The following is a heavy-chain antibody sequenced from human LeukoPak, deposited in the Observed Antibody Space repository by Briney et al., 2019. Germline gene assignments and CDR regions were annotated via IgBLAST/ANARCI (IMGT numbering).Heavy chain of an antibody. CDR3: ARDPKNYYETGRFGP. CDR1: GFTFSDYY. V-gene: IGHV3-11*06. D-gene: IGHD3-22*01. CDR2: ISSSSSYT. J-gene: IGHJ5*02. Sequence: GGSLRLSCAASGFTFSDYYMSWIRQAPGKGLEWVSYISSSSSYTNYADSVKGRFTISRDNAKNSLYLQMNSLRAEDTAVYYCARDPKNYYETGRFGPWGQGTLVTVSS.